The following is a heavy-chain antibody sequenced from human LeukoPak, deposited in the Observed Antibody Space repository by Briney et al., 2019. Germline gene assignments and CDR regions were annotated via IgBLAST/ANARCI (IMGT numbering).Heavy chain of an antibody. V-gene: IGHV3-9*01. D-gene: IGHD3-10*01. CDR2: ISWNSGSI. Sequence: GGSLRLSCAASGFTFSSYAMHWVRQAPGKGLEWVSGISWNSGSIGYADSAKGRFTISRDNAKNSLYLQMNSLRAEDTALYYCAKAKSNMVRGVIDYWGQGTLVTVSS. J-gene: IGHJ4*02. CDR3: AKAKSNMVRGVIDY. CDR1: GFTFSSYA.